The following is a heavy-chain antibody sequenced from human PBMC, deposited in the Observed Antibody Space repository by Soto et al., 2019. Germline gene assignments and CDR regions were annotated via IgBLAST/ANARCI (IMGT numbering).Heavy chain of an antibody. Sequence: SETLSLTCTVSGGSISSYYWSWIRQPPGKRLEWIGYIYYSGNTNYNPPLKSRVTISVDTSKNQFSLKLSSVTAADTAVYYCARVTPAVTKGFGAFDTWGPGTMVTVSS. CDR1: GGSISSYY. D-gene: IGHD4-17*01. J-gene: IGHJ3*02. V-gene: IGHV4-59*01. CDR3: ARVTPAVTKGFGAFDT. CDR2: IYYSGNT.